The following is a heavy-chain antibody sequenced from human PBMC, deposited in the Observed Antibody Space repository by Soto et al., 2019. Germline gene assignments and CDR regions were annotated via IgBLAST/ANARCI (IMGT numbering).Heavy chain of an antibody. CDR2: IYYSGST. V-gene: IGHV4-59*01. CDR3: ARYRDTAMVHDY. J-gene: IGHJ4*02. CDR1: GGSISSYY. D-gene: IGHD5-18*01. Sequence: QVQLQESGPGLVKPSETLSLTCTVSGGSISSYYWSWIRQPPGKGLEWIGYIYYSGSTNYNPSLKSRVTIPVDTSKTQFSLKLSSVTAADTAVYYCARYRDTAMVHDYWGQGTLVTVSS.